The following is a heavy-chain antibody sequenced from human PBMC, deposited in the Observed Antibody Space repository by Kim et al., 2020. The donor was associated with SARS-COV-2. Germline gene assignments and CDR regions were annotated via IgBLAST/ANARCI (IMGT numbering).Heavy chain of an antibody. CDR1: GGSISSSSYY. Sequence: SETLSLTCTVSGGSISSSSYYWGWIRQPPGKGLEWIGSIYYSGSTYYNPSLKSRVTISVDTSKNQFSLKLSSVTAADTAVYYCARHPSISSSSSRLVWFDPWGQGTLVTVSS. D-gene: IGHD6-6*01. V-gene: IGHV4-39*01. CDR2: IYYSGST. J-gene: IGHJ5*02. CDR3: ARHPSISSSSSRLVWFDP.